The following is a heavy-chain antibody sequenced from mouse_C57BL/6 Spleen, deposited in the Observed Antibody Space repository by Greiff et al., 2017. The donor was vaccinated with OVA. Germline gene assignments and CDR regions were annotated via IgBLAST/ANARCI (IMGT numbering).Heavy chain of an antibody. CDR3: ARQTADWDY. CDR1: GFTFSSYG. J-gene: IGHJ2*01. V-gene: IGHV5-6*02. D-gene: IGHD1-2*01. Sequence: DVMLVESGGDLVKPGGSLKLSCAASGFTFSSYGMSWVRQTPDKRLEWVATISSGGSYTYYPDSVKGRFTISRDNAKNTLYLQMSSLKSEDTAMYYCARQTADWDYWGQGTTLTVSS. CDR2: ISSGGSYT.